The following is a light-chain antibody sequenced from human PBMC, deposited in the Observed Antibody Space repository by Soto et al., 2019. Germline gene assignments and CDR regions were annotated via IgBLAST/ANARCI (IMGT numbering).Light chain of an antibody. CDR3: SSYTTSSTYV. CDR1: SSDVGGYNY. Sequence: QSALTQPASVSGSPGQSITISCTGTSSDVGGYNYVSWYQQHPGKAPKLMIYDVSNRPSGVSNRFSGFKSGNTASLTISGFHAEDEADYYCSSYTTSSTYVFGTGTKLTVL. CDR2: DVS. V-gene: IGLV2-14*03. J-gene: IGLJ1*01.